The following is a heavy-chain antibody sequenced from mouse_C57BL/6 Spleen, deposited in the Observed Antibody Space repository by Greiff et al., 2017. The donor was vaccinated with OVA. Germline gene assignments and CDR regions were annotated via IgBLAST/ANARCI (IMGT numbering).Heavy chain of an antibody. Sequence: QVQLKQSGPELVKPGASVKISCKASGYAFSSSWMNWVKQRPGKGLEWIGRIYPGDGDTNYNGKFKGKATLTADKSSSTAYMQLSSLTSEDSAVYFCARDDYDVRDYWGQGTTLTVSS. D-gene: IGHD2-4*01. CDR1: GYAFSSSW. V-gene: IGHV1-82*01. CDR3: ARDDYDVRDY. CDR2: IYPGDGDT. J-gene: IGHJ2*01.